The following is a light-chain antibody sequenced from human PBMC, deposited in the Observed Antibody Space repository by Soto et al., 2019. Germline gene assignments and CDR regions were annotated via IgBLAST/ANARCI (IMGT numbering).Light chain of an antibody. V-gene: IGLV2-23*01. CDR1: SSDVGTYNL. J-gene: IGLJ1*01. CDR2: EGT. Sequence: QSVLTQPASVSGSPGQSITISCTGTSSDVGTYNLVSWYQHHPGKAPQLMIYEGTKRPSGVSDHFSGSKSGNTASLTISGLQAEDEADYHCCSYAGSSTYVFGTGTKLTVL. CDR3: CSYAGSSTYV.